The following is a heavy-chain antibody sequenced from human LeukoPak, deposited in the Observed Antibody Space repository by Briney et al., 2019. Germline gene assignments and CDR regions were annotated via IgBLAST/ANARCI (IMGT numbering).Heavy chain of an antibody. V-gene: IGHV3-21*01. CDR3: ARDLAYYYDSSYD. D-gene: IGHD3-22*01. Sequence: GGSLRLSCAASGFTFIIYSMNWVRQAPGKGLEWVSSVDSSSRNINYADSVRGRFTISRDNAKNALYLQMNSLRAEDTAVYYCARDLAYYYDSSYDWGQGTLVTVSS. CDR1: GFTFIIYS. J-gene: IGHJ4*02. CDR2: VDSSSRNI.